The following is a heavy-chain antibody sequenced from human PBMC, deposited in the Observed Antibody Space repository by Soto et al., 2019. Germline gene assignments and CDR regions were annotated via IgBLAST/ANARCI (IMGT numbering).Heavy chain of an antibody. CDR3: ARVAYSSSSDY. CDR1: GFTVSSNY. D-gene: IGHD6-6*01. V-gene: IGHV3-66*01. Sequence: GGSLRLSCAASGFTVSSNYMSWVRQAPGKGLEWVSVIYSGGSTYYADSVKGRFTISRDNSKNTLYLQMNSLRAEDTAVYYCARVAYSSSSDYWGQGTLVTVSS. J-gene: IGHJ4*02. CDR2: IYSGGST.